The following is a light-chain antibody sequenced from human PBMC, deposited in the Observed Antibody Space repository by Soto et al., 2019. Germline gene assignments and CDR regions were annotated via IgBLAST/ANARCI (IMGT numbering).Light chain of an antibody. J-gene: IGLJ1*01. CDR3: SSYTTSGTLV. CDR2: DVS. V-gene: IGLV2-14*01. CDR1: SSDVGGYDY. Sequence: QSALTQSASVSGYPGQSITISCTGTSSDVGGYDYVSWYQQPPGKAPKLMIYDVSNWPSGVSNRFSGSKSGNTASLTISGLQAEDEADYYCSSYTTSGTLVFGTGTKLTV.